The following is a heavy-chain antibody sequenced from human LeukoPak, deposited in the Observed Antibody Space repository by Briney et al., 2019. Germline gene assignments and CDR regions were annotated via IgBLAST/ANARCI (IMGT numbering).Heavy chain of an antibody. CDR3: ARDSRGYSGYGDY. Sequence: SVKVSPKASGGTFSNYAISWVRQAPGQGLEWMGWINPNSGGTNYAQKFQGRVTMTRDTSISTAYMELSRLRSDDTAVYYCARDSRGYSGYGDYWGQGTLVTVSS. CDR2: INPNSGGT. CDR1: GGTFSNYA. D-gene: IGHD5-12*01. V-gene: IGHV1-2*02. J-gene: IGHJ4*02.